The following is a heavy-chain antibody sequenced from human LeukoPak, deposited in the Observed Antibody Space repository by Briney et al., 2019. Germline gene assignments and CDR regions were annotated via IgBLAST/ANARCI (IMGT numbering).Heavy chain of an antibody. J-gene: IGHJ4*02. D-gene: IGHD1-1*01. Sequence: GGSLRLSCAASGFTFSSYEMNWVRQAPGKGLEWVSYISSSGSTIYYADSVKGRFTISRDNAKNSLYLQMNSLRAEDTALYFCASGIRERGFDYWGQGTLVTVSS. V-gene: IGHV3-48*03. CDR2: ISSSGSTI. CDR1: GFTFSSYE. CDR3: ASGIRERGFDY.